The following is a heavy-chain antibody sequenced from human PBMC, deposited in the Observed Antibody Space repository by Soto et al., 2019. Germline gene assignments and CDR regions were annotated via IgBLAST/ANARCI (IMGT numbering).Heavy chain of an antibody. Sequence: QVVLVQSGAEVMKPGDSVRVSCKSSGYKFTDYYIHWERQAPGQGPEWMGWVNPKRGDAVYAQKFQGWVTMTRDTATTTAYLEVKRLSPDDTAVYFCARDPGLPGRYWYFDLWGRGTLVTVSS. CDR1: GYKFTDYY. CDR2: VNPKRGDA. D-gene: IGHD3-9*01. J-gene: IGHJ2*01. V-gene: IGHV1-2*04. CDR3: ARDPGLPGRYWYFDL.